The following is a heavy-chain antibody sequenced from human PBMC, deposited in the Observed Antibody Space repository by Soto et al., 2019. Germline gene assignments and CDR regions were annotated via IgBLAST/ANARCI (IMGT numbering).Heavy chain of an antibody. CDR3: ARDGYCSGGSCYSDFDY. CDR2: IIPILGIA. CDR1: GGTFSSYT. V-gene: IGHV1-69*08. J-gene: IGHJ4*02. Sequence: QVQLVQSGAEVQKPGSSVKVSCKASGGTFSSYTISWVRQAPGQGLEWMGRIIPILGIANYAQKFQGRVTITADKSTSPAYMELSSLRSEDTAVYYCARDGYCSGGSCYSDFDYWGQGTLVTVSS. D-gene: IGHD2-15*01.